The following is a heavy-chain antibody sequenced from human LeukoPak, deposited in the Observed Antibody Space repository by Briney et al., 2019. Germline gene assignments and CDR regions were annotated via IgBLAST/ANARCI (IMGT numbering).Heavy chain of an antibody. D-gene: IGHD2-21*02. J-gene: IGHJ4*02. Sequence: MASETLSLTCTVSGGSIGGYYWSWLRQPPGMGLEWIGYIYSSGGINYNPSLKSRLTISVDTSKNQFSLKLNSVTAADTAVYYCARHYVFVTGGSSFDYRGQGALVTVSS. V-gene: IGHV4-59*08. CDR1: GGSIGGYY. CDR3: ARHYVFVTGGSSFDY. CDR2: IYSSGGI.